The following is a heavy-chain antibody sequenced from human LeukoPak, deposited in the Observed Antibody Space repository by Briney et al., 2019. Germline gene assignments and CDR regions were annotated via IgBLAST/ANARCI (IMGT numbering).Heavy chain of an antibody. J-gene: IGHJ4*02. CDR1: GGSISSGDYF. V-gene: IGHV4-30-4*01. CDR3: ASLPRIAVAGN. D-gene: IGHD6-19*01. CDR2: IHYTGRT. Sequence: SQTLPLTCNVSGGSISSGDYFWNWIRQPPGKGLEWLGYIHYTGRTYYNPSLQSRVTISVDTSKNQFSLKLSSVTAADTAVYYCASLPRIAVAGNWGQGTLVTVSS.